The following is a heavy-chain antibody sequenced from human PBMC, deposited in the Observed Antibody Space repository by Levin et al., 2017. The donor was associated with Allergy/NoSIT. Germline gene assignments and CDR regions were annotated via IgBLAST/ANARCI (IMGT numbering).Heavy chain of an antibody. Sequence: SGGSLRLSCAASGFTFSNYAMNWVRQAPGKGLEWVSSISTSSNYIYYADSVKGRFTISRDNAKNSLYLQMNSLRAEDTAVYYCARTPGGVVAGQLWGPGTLVTVSS. CDR1: GFTFSNYA. J-gene: IGHJ4*02. V-gene: IGHV3-21*01. CDR2: ISTSSNYI. CDR3: ARTPGGVVAGQL. D-gene: IGHD6-19*01.